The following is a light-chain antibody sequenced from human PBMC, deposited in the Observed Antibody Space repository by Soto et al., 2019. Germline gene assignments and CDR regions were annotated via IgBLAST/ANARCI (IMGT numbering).Light chain of an antibody. J-gene: IGKJ1*01. CDR3: QQYGSSPWT. CDR2: GAS. CDR1: QSVSSNN. Sequence: EIGLTQSPGTLSLSPGERATLSCRASQSVSSNNLVWYQQKPGQAPRLLIYGASYRAAGIPDRFSGSGSGTDFTLTISRLEPEDFALYYCQQYGSSPWTFGQGTKVEIK. V-gene: IGKV3-20*01.